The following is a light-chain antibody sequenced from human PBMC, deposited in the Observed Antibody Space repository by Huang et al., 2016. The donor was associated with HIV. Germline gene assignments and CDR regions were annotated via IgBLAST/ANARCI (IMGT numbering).Light chain of an antibody. CDR1: QSLPSNY. Sequence: EIVLTQSPGTLSFSPGGRAALSCRASQSLPSNYLAWYQQQPGQATRLLIYGASNRAAGIPDECSGSGSGTDFTLTISRLEPEDCAVYYCQQYTSSPITFGPGTKLEIK. V-gene: IGKV3-20*01. CDR2: GAS. CDR3: QQYTSSPIT. J-gene: IGKJ3*01.